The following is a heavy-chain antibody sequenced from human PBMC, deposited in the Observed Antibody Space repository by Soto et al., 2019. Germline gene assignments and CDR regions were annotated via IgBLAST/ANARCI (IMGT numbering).Heavy chain of an antibody. V-gene: IGHV1-69*12. J-gene: IGHJ4*02. CDR2: IIPIFGTA. CDR3: ARAPGAVGTPYYFDY. Sequence: QVQLVQSGAEVKKPGSSVKVSCKASGGTFSSYAISWVRQAPGQGLEWMGGIIPIFGTANYAQKSQGRVTIXXDXSXXTAYMEVRSLRSGDTAGYYCARAPGAVGTPYYFDYWGQGTLVTVSS. CDR1: GGTFSSYA. D-gene: IGHD1-26*01.